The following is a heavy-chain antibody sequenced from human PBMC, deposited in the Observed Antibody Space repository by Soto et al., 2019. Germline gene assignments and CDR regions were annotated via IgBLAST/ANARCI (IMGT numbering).Heavy chain of an antibody. CDR3: ARVDWSYWYFDL. J-gene: IGHJ2*01. V-gene: IGHV4-61*01. Sequence: QVQLQESGPGLVKPSETLSLTCTVSVASVSSGTYYWSWIRQPPGRGLEWIGFIYYSGSSNYNPSLNSRVTIAVDTLKNQFSRRLSSVTGADTPVYYCARVDWSYWYFDLWGRGTLVTVSS. D-gene: IGHD3-9*01. CDR2: IYYSGSS. CDR1: VASVSSGTYY.